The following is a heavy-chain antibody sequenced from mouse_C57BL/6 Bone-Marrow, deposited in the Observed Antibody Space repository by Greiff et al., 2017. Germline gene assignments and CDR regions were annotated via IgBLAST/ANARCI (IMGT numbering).Heavy chain of an antibody. CDR3: ARDSRTVVAMDD. V-gene: IGHV5-4*01. CDR1: GFTFSSYA. D-gene: IGHD1-1*01. Sequence: EVMLVESGGGLVKPGGSLKLSCAASGFTFSSYALSWVRQTPEKRLEWVATISDGGSYTYYPDNVKGRFTISRDNAKNNLYLQMSHLKSEDTAMYYCARDSRTVVAMDDWGQGTSVTVSS. J-gene: IGHJ4*01. CDR2: ISDGGSYT.